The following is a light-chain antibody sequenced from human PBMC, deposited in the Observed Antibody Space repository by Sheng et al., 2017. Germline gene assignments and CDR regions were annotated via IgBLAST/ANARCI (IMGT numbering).Light chain of an antibody. CDR1: QGISTS. J-gene: IGKJ2*01. CDR2: AAS. V-gene: IGKV1-8*01. CDR3: QEYSHDAIFT. Sequence: AIRMTQSPSSLSASTGDRVTITCRASQGISTSLAWYQQKPGKAPKLLIYAASTLQSGVPSRFSGSASGTEFTLTISSLQPDDFATYYCQEYSHDAIFTFGQGTKLQIK.